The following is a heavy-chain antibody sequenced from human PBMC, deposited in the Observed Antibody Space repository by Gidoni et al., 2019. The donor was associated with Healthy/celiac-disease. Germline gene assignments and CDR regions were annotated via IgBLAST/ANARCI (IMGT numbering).Heavy chain of an antibody. D-gene: IGHD3-10*01. CDR2: IRSKAYGGTT. CDR1: GFTFGDYA. CDR3: TRESALYGSGSFDY. Sequence: EVQLVESGGGLVKPGRSLLLSCPASGFTFGDYAMSWFRQAPGKGLEWVGFIRSKAYGGTTEYAASVKGRFTIARDDSKSIAYLQMNSLKTEDTAVYYCTRESALYGSGSFDYWGQGTLVTVSS. J-gene: IGHJ4*02. V-gene: IGHV3-49*05.